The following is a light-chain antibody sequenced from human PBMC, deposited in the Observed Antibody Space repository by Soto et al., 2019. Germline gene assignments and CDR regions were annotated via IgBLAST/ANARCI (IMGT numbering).Light chain of an antibody. CDR1: QGISSY. V-gene: IGKV1-9*01. J-gene: IGKJ1*01. Sequence: DIQLTQSPSFLSASVGDRVTITCRASQGISSYLAWYQQKPGRAPKLLIYKSSILESGVPSRFSGSGSGTEFTLTISSLQPDDFATYYCQQFNTSPWTFGQGTKVDIK. CDR3: QQFNTSPWT. CDR2: KSS.